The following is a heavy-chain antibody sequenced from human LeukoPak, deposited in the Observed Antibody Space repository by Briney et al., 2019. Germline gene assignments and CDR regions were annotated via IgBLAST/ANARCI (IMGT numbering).Heavy chain of an antibody. CDR2: IWYDGRKE. CDR1: GFTFSNYG. Sequence: GGSLRLSCVASGFTFSNYGMHWVRQAPGKGLEWVAVIWYDGRKEYYADSVKGRFTISRDNSKNTLYLQMDSLRAEDTAVYYCARGEDGSYQREGYYYYYMDVWGKGTTVTVSS. CDR3: ARGEDGSYQREGYYYYYMDV. J-gene: IGHJ6*03. V-gene: IGHV3-33*01. D-gene: IGHD1-26*01.